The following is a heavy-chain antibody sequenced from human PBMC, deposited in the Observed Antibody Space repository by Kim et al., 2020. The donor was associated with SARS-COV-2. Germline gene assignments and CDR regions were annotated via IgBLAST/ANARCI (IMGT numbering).Heavy chain of an antibody. CDR2: THYTGDT. V-gene: IGHV4-38-2*02. Sequence: SETLSLTCSVPGYSFRSGYYWGWVRQPPGKGLEWIGGTHYTGDTDYNASLKSRVTISLDTAKHQYSLKLRSVTAADTAVYYCARYILIGDDSFDVWGQGTLVTVSS. CDR3: ARYILIGDDSFDV. CDR1: GYSFRSGYY. D-gene: IGHD3-9*01. J-gene: IGHJ3*01.